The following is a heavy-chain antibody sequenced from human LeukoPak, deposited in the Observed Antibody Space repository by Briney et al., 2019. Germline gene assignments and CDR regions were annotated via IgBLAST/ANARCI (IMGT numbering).Heavy chain of an antibody. CDR1: GFSFSSDG. CDR3: ARANYYDSSGQIDY. Sequence: GGSLRLSCVASGFSFSSDGMSWVRQAPGKGLEWVSGILGGAGSTYYADSVKGRFTISRDNSKNTLYLQMNSLRAEDTAVYYCARANYYDSSGQIDYWGQGTLVTVSS. D-gene: IGHD3-22*01. CDR2: ILGGAGST. V-gene: IGHV3-23*01. J-gene: IGHJ4*02.